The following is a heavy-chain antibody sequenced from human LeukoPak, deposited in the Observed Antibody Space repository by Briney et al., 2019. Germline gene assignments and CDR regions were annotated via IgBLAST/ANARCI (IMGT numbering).Heavy chain of an antibody. V-gene: IGHV3-64*01. J-gene: IGHJ4*02. CDR2: ISSNGGST. CDR3: ARDGIAGAPTYYFHY. Sequence: GGSLRLSCAASGFTFSSYAKHWVRQAPGKGLEYVSAISSNGGSTYYANSVKGRFTISRDNSKNTLYLQMGSLRAEDMAVYYCARDGIAGAPTYYFHYWGQGTLVTVSS. CDR1: GFTFSSYA. D-gene: IGHD6-19*01.